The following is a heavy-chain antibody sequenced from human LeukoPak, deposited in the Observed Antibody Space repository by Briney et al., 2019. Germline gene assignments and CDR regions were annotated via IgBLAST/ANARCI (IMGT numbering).Heavy chain of an antibody. D-gene: IGHD1-26*01. CDR2: IIPILGIA. J-gene: IGHJ4*02. CDR1: GGTFSSYA. Sequence: GASVNVSCTASGGTFSSYAISWVRQAPGQGLEWMGRIIPILGIANYAQKFQGRVTITADKSTSTAYMELSSLRSEDTAVYYCARGVDSGSYYVMDYWGQGTLVTVSS. CDR3: ARGVDSGSYYVMDY. V-gene: IGHV1-69*04.